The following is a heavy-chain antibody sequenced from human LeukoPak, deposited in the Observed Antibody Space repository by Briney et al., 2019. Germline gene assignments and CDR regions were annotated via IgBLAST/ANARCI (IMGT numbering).Heavy chain of an antibody. Sequence: SETLSLTCVVSGGSISSYNWWSWVRQPPGKGLEWIGHIFYSGSTNYNPSLKSRVTISLVMSKIQISLKLSSVTTADTAMYYCARTDDAFHIWGHGTTVTVSS. J-gene: IGHJ3*02. D-gene: IGHD2-21*02. CDR3: ARTDDAFHI. CDR1: GGSISSYNW. CDR2: IFYSGST. V-gene: IGHV4-4*02.